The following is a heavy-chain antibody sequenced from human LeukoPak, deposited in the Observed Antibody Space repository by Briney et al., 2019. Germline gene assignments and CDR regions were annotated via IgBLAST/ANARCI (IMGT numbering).Heavy chain of an antibody. J-gene: IGHJ4*02. CDR1: GFTFSSCA. CDR3: AKDPSSDVNFDY. Sequence: GGSLRLSCAASGFTFSSCAMSWVRQAPGKGLEWVSAISGSGGSTYYADSVMGRFTISRDNSKNTLYLQMNSLRAEDTAVYYCAKDPSSDVNFDYWGQGTLVTVSS. CDR2: ISGSGGST. V-gene: IGHV3-23*01.